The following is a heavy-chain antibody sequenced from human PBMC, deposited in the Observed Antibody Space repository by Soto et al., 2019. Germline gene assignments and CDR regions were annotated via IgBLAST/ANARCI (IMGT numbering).Heavy chain of an antibody. J-gene: IGHJ6*02. CDR1: GGSISSYY. CDR2: IYYSGST. D-gene: IGHD1-1*01. Sequence: NPSETLSLTCTVSGGSISSYYWSWIRQPPGKGLEWIGYIYYSGSTNYNPSLKSRVTISVDTSKNQFSLKLSSVTAADTAVYYCARDRQVPTTDDYGMDVWGQGTTLTVSS. CDR3: ARDRQVPTTDDYGMDV. V-gene: IGHV4-59*01.